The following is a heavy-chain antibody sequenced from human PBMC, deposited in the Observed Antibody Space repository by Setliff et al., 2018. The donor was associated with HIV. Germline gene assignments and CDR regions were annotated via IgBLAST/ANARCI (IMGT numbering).Heavy chain of an antibody. D-gene: IGHD6-19*01. Sequence: SETLSLTCDVYGGSFSGYYWSWIRQSPEKGLEWIGEINGSGSTSYNPSLKSRVTISIDTSKNNFSLRLKSVTAADTAVFYCARRISFIGGAVAGNFDYWGQGTPVTVSS. CDR3: ARRISFIGGAVAGNFDY. J-gene: IGHJ4*02. CDR1: GGSFSGYY. CDR2: INGSGST. V-gene: IGHV4-34*01.